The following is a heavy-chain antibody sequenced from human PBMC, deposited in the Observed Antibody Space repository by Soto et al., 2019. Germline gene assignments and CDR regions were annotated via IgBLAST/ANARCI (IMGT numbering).Heavy chain of an antibody. CDR2: IYSGGST. CDR1: GFTVSSNY. D-gene: IGHD2-21*02. CDR3: ARQPYCGGDCYYYFDY. Sequence: SGGSLRLSCAASGFTVSSNYMSWVRRAPGKGLEWVSVIYSGGSTYYADSVKGRFTISRDNSKNTLYLQMNSLRVEDTAVYYCARQPYCGGDCYYYFDYWGQGTLVTVSS. V-gene: IGHV3-53*01. J-gene: IGHJ4*02.